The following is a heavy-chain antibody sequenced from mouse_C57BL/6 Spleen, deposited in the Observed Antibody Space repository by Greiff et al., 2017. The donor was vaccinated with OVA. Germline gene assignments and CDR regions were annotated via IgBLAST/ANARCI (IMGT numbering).Heavy chain of an antibody. Sequence: DVKLQESGPGMVKPSQSLSLTCTVTGYSITSGYDWHWIRHFPGNKLEWMGYISYSGSTNYNPSLKSRISITHDTSKNHFFLKLNSVTTEDTATYYCARGDDYGSWFAYWGQGTLVTVSA. D-gene: IGHD2-4*01. V-gene: IGHV3-1*01. J-gene: IGHJ3*01. CDR1: GYSITSGYD. CDR3: ARGDDYGSWFAY. CDR2: ISYSGST.